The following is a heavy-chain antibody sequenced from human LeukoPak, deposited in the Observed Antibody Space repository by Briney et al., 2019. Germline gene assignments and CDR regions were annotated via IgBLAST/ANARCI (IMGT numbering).Heavy chain of an antibody. J-gene: IGHJ4*02. Sequence: SETLSLTCTVSVGSISSSSYYWGSIRQPPGKGLEWIGSIYYSGSTYYNPSLKSQVTISVDTSKNQFSLKLSSVTAADTAVYYCARLRLRGYFDYWGQGTLVTVSS. V-gene: IGHV4-39*01. CDR3: ARLRLRGYFDY. CDR2: IYYSGST. CDR1: VGSISSSSYY. D-gene: IGHD5-12*01.